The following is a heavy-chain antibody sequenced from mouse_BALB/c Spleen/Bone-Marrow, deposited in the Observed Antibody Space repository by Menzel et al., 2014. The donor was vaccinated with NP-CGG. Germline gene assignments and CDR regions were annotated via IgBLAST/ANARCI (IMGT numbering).Heavy chain of an antibody. CDR1: GSTFSSFG. CDR3: ARLGYYYGSRPLFDY. CDR2: ISSGSSTI. V-gene: IGHV5-17*02. D-gene: IGHD1-1*01. Sequence: EVKLEESGGGLVQPGGSRKLSCAASGSTFSSFGMHWVRQAPEKGLEWVAYISSGSSTIYYADTVKGRFTISRDNPKNTLFLQMTSLRSEDTAMYYCARLGYYYGSRPLFDYWGQGTTLTVSS. J-gene: IGHJ2*01.